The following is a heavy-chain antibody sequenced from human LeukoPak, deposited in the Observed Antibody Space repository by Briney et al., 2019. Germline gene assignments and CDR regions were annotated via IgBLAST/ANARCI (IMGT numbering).Heavy chain of an antibody. CDR2: IIPIFGTA. CDR1: GGTFSSYA. Sequence: SVKVSCKASGGTFSSYAISWVRQAPGQGLEWMGGIIPIFGTANYAQKFQGRVTITTDESTSTAYMELSSLRSEDTAVYCCARGREDYQRAAFDIWGQGTMVTVSS. V-gene: IGHV1-69*05. J-gene: IGHJ3*02. D-gene: IGHD1-26*01. CDR3: ARGREDYQRAAFDI.